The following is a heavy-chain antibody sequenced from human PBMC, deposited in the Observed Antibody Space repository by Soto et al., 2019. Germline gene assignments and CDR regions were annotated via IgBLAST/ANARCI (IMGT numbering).Heavy chain of an antibody. J-gene: IGHJ4*02. Sequence: EVQVVESGGGLVQPGGSLRLSCAASGFTFSSYWMYWVRQAPGKGLVWVSHINDDGSSASYADSVKGRFTISRDNAKNTLYLQMNSLRVEDTAVYYCGSPFSYIGFGELRSDPQWGQGTLVTVSS. CDR2: INDDGSSA. CDR1: GFTFSSYW. D-gene: IGHD3-10*01. CDR3: GSPFSYIGFGELRSDPQ. V-gene: IGHV3-74*01.